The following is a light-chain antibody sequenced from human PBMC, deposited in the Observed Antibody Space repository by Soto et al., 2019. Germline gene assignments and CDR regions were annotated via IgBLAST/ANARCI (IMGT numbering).Light chain of an antibody. V-gene: IGKV3-20*01. CDR1: QSISSNY. CDR3: QQYVSWT. CDR2: GAS. J-gene: IGKJ1*01. Sequence: EIVLTQSPGTLSVSPGERATLSCRASQSISSNYLVWYQQKPGQAPRILIYGASSRATGIPDRFSGSGSGTDFTLTISRLEPEDSAIYYCQQYVSWTFGQGTKVEIK.